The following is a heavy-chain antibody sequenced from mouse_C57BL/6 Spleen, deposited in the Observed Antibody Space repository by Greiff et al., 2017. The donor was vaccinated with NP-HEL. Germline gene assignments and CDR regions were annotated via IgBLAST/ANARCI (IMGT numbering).Heavy chain of an antibody. J-gene: IGHJ4*01. CDR3: ARNQHYDPYAMDY. Sequence: QVHVKQSGPGLVQPSQSLSITCTVSGFSLTSYGVHWVRQSPGKGLEWLGVIWSGGSTDYNAAFISRLSISKDNSKSQVFVKMNSLQADDTAIYYCARNQHYDPYAMDYWGQGTSVTVSS. V-gene: IGHV2-2*01. CDR2: IWSGGST. D-gene: IGHD2-4*01. CDR1: GFSLTSYG.